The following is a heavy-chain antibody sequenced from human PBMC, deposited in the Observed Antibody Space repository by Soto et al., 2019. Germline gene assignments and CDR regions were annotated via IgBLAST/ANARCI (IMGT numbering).Heavy chain of an antibody. CDR2: INPKFGDT. CDR1: GYTFTAYY. CDR3: ARNMDYYYGPGSGNGHGF. Sequence: KESGDSVRVSCEASGYTFTAYYIHWVRQAPGQGLEWMGWINPKFGDTAYAPDFQGRVSMTRDMSISTVYMELSRLTSDDTAIYYCARNMDYYYGPGSGNGHGFWGQGTTVTVFS. D-gene: IGHD3-10*01. J-gene: IGHJ6*02. V-gene: IGHV1-2*02.